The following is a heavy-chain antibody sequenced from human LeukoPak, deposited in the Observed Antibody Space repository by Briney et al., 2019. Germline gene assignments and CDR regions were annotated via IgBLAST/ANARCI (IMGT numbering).Heavy chain of an antibody. V-gene: IGHV1-18*01. CDR1: GYTFTSYP. CDR2: ISIYNDKT. D-gene: IGHD3-22*01. Sequence: ASVKVSCKASGYTFTSYPITWVRQAPGQGLEWMGWISIYNDKTNYAQNLQGRVTMTADTSSSTAYMELRSLRSDDTAAYYCARDNPIYDSSGYNAFDIWGQGTMVTVSP. CDR3: ARDNPIYDSSGYNAFDI. J-gene: IGHJ3*02.